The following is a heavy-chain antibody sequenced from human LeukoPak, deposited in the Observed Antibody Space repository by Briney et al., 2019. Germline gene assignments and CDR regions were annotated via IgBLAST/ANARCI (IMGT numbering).Heavy chain of an antibody. Sequence: SETLSLTCTVSGGSISSYYWSWIRQPPGKGLEWIGYIYYSGSTNYNPSLKSRVTISVDTSKNQFSLKLSSVTAADTAVYYCAHGPGSYYEFDYWGQGTLVTVSS. CDR2: IYYSGST. J-gene: IGHJ4*02. D-gene: IGHD3-10*01. CDR3: AHGPGSYYEFDY. V-gene: IGHV4-59*01. CDR1: GGSISSYY.